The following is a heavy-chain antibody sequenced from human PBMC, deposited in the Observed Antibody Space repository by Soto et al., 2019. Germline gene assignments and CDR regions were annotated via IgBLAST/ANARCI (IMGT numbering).Heavy chain of an antibody. J-gene: IGHJ6*02. D-gene: IGHD1-7*01. CDR3: ASRITGTTNDYYYYGMDV. CDR2: IIPIFGTA. V-gene: IGHV1-69*06. CDR1: GGTFSSYA. Sequence: ASVKVSCKASGGTFSSYAISWVRQAPGQGLEWMGGIIPIFGTANYAQKFQDRVTITADKSTSTAYMELSSLRSEDTAVYYCASRITGTTNDYYYYGMDVWGQGTTVTVSS.